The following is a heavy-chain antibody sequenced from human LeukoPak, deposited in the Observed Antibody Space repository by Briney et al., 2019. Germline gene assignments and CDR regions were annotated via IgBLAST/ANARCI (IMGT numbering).Heavy chain of an antibody. CDR3: ARGGPAMALDY. CDR1: GGSFSGYY. D-gene: IGHD5-18*01. V-gene: IGHV4-34*01. J-gene: IGHJ4*02. Sequence: PSETLSLTCAVYGGSFSGYYWSWIRQPPGKGLEWIGEINHSGSTYDNPSLKSRVTISLDTSKNQISLRLRSVTAADTAVYYCARGGPAMALDYWGQGTLVTVSS. CDR2: INHSGST.